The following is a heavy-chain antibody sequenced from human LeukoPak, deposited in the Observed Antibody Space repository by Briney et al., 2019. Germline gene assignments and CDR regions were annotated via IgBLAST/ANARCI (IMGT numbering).Heavy chain of an antibody. CDR1: GFTFSSYG. V-gene: IGHV3-48*01. CDR3: ARSGIQLWSNDAFDI. CDR2: ISSSSSTI. J-gene: IGHJ3*02. Sequence: GGSLRLSCAASGFTFSSYGMHWVRQAPGKGLEWVSYISSSSSTIYYADSVKGRFTISRDNAKNSLYLQMNSLRAEDTAVYYCARSGIQLWSNDAFDIWGQGTMVTVSS. D-gene: IGHD5-18*01.